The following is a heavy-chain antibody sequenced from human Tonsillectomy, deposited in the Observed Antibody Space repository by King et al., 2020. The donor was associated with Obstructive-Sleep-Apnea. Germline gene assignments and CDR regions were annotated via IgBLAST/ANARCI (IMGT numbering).Heavy chain of an antibody. CDR3: ARDRFKDYYGSGSFT. J-gene: IGHJ4*02. CDR2: FYYIGCT. CDR1: GGSIRSSSYY. V-gene: IGHV4-39*07. D-gene: IGHD3-10*01. Sequence: QLQESGPGLVKPSETLSLTCTCSGGSIRSSSYYLGGIRQPPGKGLGWIGRFYYIGCTYYNPSLKRRVTRSGDTSKNQFSVKLSSVTAADTAVYYCARDRFKDYYGSGSFTWGQGTLVTVSS.